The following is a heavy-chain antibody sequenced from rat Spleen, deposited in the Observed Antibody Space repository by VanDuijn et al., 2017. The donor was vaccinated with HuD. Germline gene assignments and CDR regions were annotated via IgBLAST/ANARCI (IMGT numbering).Heavy chain of an antibody. J-gene: IGHJ3*01. CDR3: ARAEGIAY. CDR1: GFTFSDYY. V-gene: IGHV5-22*01. Sequence: EVQLVESGGGLVQPGRSMKLSCAASGFTFSDYYMAWVRQAPKKGLEWVASITYEGSGTYYGDSVKGRFTISRDNAKSTLYLQMNSLRSEDTATYYCARAEGIAYWGQGTLVTVSS. D-gene: IGHD1-11*01. CDR2: ITYEGSGT.